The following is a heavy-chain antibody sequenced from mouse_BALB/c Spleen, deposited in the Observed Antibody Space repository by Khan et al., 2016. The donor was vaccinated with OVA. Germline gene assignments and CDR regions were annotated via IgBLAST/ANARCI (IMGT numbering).Heavy chain of an antibody. V-gene: IGHV3-2*02. CDR2: ISYSGRT. CDR1: GYSITSDYA. J-gene: IGHJ2*01. D-gene: IGHD1-1*01. Sequence: EVQLQESGPGLVKPSQSLSLTCTVTGYSITSDYAWNWIRQFPGNKLEWMGYISYSGRTSYTPSLKSRISITRHTSKNQFFLLLNCVTTKDTATYYCARSVTITTVVATDFDYWGQGTTLTVSS. CDR3: ARSVTITTVVATDFDY.